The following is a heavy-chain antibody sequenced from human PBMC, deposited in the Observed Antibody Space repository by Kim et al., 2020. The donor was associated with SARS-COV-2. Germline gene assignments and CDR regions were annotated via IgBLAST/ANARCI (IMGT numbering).Heavy chain of an antibody. Sequence: VKGRFTSSRDNAKNSLYLQMNSPRAEDTAVYYCARDYGDHVLYYYYGMDVWGQGTTVTVSS. V-gene: IGHV3-21*01. D-gene: IGHD4-17*01. CDR3: ARDYGDHVLYYYYGMDV. J-gene: IGHJ6*02.